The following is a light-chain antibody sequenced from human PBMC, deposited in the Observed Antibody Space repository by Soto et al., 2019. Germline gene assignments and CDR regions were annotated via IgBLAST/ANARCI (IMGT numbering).Light chain of an antibody. J-gene: IGKJ1*01. CDR3: KQYGELPPT. V-gene: IGKV3-20*01. CDR1: QSFDSNY. Sequence: EIRLTQSPGTLSLFPGERATLSCRASQSFDSNYLAWYQRKPGQAPRLLIFGASTRATGVPDKFPGSGSGTNLTPTNSRLEPPHFAVYSSKQYGELPPTFGHGTKVEVK. CDR2: GAS.